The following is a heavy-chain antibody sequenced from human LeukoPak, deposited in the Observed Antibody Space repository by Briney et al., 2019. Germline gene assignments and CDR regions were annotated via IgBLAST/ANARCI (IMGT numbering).Heavy chain of an antibody. V-gene: IGHV3-11*04. CDR2: ISSSGSTI. CDR1: GFTFSDYY. J-gene: IGHJ1*01. Sequence: GGSLRLSCAASGFTFSDYYMSWIRQAPGKGLEWVSYISSSGSTIYYADSVKGRFTISRDNAENSMYLQVNSLRVEDTAVYYCTSWGDTTAEYFQRWGQGTLVTVSS. D-gene: IGHD2-21*02. CDR3: TSWGDTTAEYFQR.